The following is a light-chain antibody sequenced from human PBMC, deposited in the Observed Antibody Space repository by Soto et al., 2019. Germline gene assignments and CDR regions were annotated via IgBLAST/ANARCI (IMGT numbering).Light chain of an antibody. J-gene: IGKJ4*01. CDR2: AAS. Sequence: AIRMTQSPSSFSASTGDRVTITCRASPGISSYLAWYQQKPGKAPNLLIYAASTLQSGVPSRFSGSGSGTDFTLTISCLQSEDFSTYFCQQYYSYPLTFGGGTKVDIK. CDR1: PGISSY. V-gene: IGKV1-8*01. CDR3: QQYYSYPLT.